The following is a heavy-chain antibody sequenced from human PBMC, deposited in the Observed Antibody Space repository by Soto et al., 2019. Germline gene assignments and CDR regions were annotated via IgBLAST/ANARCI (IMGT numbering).Heavy chain of an antibody. D-gene: IGHD4-17*01. CDR3: ARDLHGDPYY. Sequence: QVQLVQSGAEVKKPGASVKVSCKASGYTFTSYGISWVRQAPGQGLEWMGWISAYKGNTNYAEKLQGRVTMTTDTTASRADMELRSLRSDDTAVDCCARDLHGDPYYWGQGTLVTVSS. CDR1: GYTFTSYG. CDR2: ISAYKGNT. V-gene: IGHV1-18*01. J-gene: IGHJ4*02.